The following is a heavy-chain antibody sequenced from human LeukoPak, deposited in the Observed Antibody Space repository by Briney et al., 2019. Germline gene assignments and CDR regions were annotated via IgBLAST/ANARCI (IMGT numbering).Heavy chain of an antibody. Sequence: SETLSLTCTVPGGSISSYYWSWSRQPPGKGLEWIGYIYYSGSTNYNPSLKSRVTISVDTSRNQFSLKLSSVTAADTAVYYCARCSSGWFWFDPWGQGTLVTVSS. V-gene: IGHV4-59*01. CDR3: ARCSSGWFWFDP. D-gene: IGHD6-19*01. J-gene: IGHJ5*02. CDR1: GGSISSYY. CDR2: IYYSGST.